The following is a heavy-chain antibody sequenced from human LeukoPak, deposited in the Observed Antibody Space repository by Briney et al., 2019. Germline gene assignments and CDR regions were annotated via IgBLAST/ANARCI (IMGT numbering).Heavy chain of an antibody. V-gene: IGHV4-30-4*01. D-gene: IGHD3-22*01. J-gene: IGHJ4*02. CDR3: ARFPYNHDSSGYYYDY. CDR1: GVSISSYY. CDR2: IYYSGST. Sequence: PSETLSLTCTVSGVSISSYYWSWIRQPPGKGLEWIGYIYYSGSTYYNPSLKSRVTISVDTSKNQFSLKLSSVTAADTAVYYCARFPYNHDSSGYYYDYWGQGTLVTVSS.